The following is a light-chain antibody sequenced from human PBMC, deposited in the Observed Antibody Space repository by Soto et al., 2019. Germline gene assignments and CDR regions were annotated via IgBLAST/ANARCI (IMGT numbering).Light chain of an antibody. V-gene: IGKV3-11*01. CDR3: QQRSNWLT. J-gene: IGKJ4*01. CDR1: QSVSSY. Sequence: EIVLTQSPAPLSLSPGERATLSCRASQSVSSYLAWYQQKPGQAPRLLIYDASNRATGIPARFSGSGSGTDFTLTISNLEPEDFAVYYCQQRSNWLTFGGGTKVEIK. CDR2: DAS.